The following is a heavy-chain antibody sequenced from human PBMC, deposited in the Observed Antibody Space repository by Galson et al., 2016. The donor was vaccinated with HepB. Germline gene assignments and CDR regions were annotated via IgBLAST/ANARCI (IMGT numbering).Heavy chain of an antibody. CDR1: GYNFLTPW. D-gene: IGHD3-10*01. Sequence: QSGAEVKKPGESLKISCKGSGYNFLTPWIGWVRQMPGKGLEWMAMIYPSDSDTRYSPSLQGQVTMSVDKSSSTAYLQWSSLKASDTAIYYCARERAGGIGAPISAFDLWGQGTMVTVSS. V-gene: IGHV5-51*01. J-gene: IGHJ3*01. CDR2: IYPSDSDT. CDR3: ARERAGGIGAPISAFDL.